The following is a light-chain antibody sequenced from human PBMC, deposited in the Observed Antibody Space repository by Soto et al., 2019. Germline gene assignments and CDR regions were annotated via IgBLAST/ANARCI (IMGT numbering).Light chain of an antibody. V-gene: IGLV2-14*01. CDR2: EAT. Sequence: QSALTQPASVSGSPGQSITISCAGTRSDNGASNSVSWYQHLPGRSPTLIIYEATNRPSGVSERFSGSKAGDTASLTISGLQADDEAEYLCISYKTDDTVVFGSGTKVTVL. CDR3: ISYKTDDTVV. CDR1: RSDNGASNS. J-gene: IGLJ1*01.